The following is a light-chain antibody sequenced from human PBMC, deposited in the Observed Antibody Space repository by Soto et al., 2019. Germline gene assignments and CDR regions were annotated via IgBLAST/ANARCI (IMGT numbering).Light chain of an antibody. Sequence: DVQMTQSPSSLSASVGDRVTITCQASLDISNYLNWYRQRPGETPELLIYDESNLQTGVPSRFSGSGSGTHFTFTIGSLQPEDIATYYCQQYDNLPESFGQGTKLEI. CDR1: LDISNY. J-gene: IGKJ2*03. V-gene: IGKV1-33*01. CDR3: QQYDNLPES. CDR2: DES.